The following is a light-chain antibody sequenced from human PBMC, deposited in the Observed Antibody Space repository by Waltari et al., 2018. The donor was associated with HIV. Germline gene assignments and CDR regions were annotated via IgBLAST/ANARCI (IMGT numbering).Light chain of an antibody. J-gene: IGKJ1*01. CDR2: KAS. CDR1: QSINSW. CDR3: QQYNSYTWT. V-gene: IGKV1-5*03. Sequence: IQMTQSPSTLSASVGDRVNITCRASQSINSWLAWYQQKPGKAPKLLIYKASSLESGVPSRFSGSGSGTEFTLTISSLQPDDFATYYCQQYNSYTWTFGQGTKVEI.